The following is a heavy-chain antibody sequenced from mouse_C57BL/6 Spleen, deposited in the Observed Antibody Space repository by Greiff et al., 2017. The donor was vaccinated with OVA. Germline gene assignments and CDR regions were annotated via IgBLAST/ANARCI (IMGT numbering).Heavy chain of an antibody. Sequence: VQLKQSGPELVKPGASVKISCKASGYTFTDYYMNWVKQSHGKSLEWIGDINPNNGGTSYNQKFKGKATLTVDKSSSTAYMELRSLTSEDSAVYYCARGEMITKAMDYWGQGTSVTVSS. V-gene: IGHV1-26*01. CDR3: ARGEMITKAMDY. D-gene: IGHD2-4*01. CDR2: INPNNGGT. J-gene: IGHJ4*01. CDR1: GYTFTDYY.